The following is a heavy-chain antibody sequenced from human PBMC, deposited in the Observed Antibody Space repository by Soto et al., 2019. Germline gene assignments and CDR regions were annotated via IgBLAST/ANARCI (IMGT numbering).Heavy chain of an antibody. J-gene: IGHJ4*02. CDR1: GFTFSSYR. Sequence: EVQLVESGGGLVKPGGSLRLSCAASGFTFSSYRMNWVRQAPGKGLEWVSSISSSSSYIYYADSVKGRFTISRDNAKNSLYLQMNSLRAEDTAVYYCARGNVVVVAATDYWGQGTLVTVSS. CDR3: ARGNVVVVAATDY. D-gene: IGHD2-15*01. CDR2: ISSSSSYI. V-gene: IGHV3-21*06.